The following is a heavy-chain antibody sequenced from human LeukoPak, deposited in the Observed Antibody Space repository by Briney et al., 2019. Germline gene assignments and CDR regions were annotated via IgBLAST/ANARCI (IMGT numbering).Heavy chain of an antibody. V-gene: IGHV3-72*01. D-gene: IGHD1/OR15-1a*01. J-gene: IGHJ6*02. CDR2: RRNKASSYTT. Sequence: PGGSLRLSPVAPRDTSSDHYIDSVRQALGEGLGWVGRRRNKASSYTTEYTASVEGRFTISRDVSESSMYLQMNSLRTEDTAVYYCGRIAINANNGMDVWGQGTTVTVSS. CDR1: RDTSSDHY. CDR3: GRIAINANNGMDV.